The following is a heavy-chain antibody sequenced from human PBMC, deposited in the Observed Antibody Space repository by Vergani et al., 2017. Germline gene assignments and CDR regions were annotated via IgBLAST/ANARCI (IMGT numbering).Heavy chain of an antibody. V-gene: IGHV3-23*01. CDR3: AKDFKGCLSSSCLNTPPNWFDP. CDR2: ISGSGGST. D-gene: IGHD6-13*01. Sequence: EVQLLESGGGLVQPGGSLRLSCAASGFTFSSYAMSWVRQAPGKGLEWVSAISGSGGSTYYADSVKGRFTISRDNSKNTLYLQMNSLRAEDTAVYYCAKDFKGCLSSSCLNTPPNWFDPWGQGTLVTVSS. CDR1: GFTFSSYA. J-gene: IGHJ5*02.